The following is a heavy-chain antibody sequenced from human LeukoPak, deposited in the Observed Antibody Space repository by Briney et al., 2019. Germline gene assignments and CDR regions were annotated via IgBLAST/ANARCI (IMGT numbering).Heavy chain of an antibody. Sequence: SVKVSCKASGGTFSSYAISWVRQAPGQGLEWMGRIIPIFGTANYAQKFQGSVTITTDESTSTAYMELSSLRSEDTAVYYCARAVLGPTYYYMDVWGKGTTVTVSS. CDR1: GGTFSSYA. D-gene: IGHD2-15*01. V-gene: IGHV1-69*05. J-gene: IGHJ6*03. CDR2: IIPIFGTA. CDR3: ARAVLGPTYYYMDV.